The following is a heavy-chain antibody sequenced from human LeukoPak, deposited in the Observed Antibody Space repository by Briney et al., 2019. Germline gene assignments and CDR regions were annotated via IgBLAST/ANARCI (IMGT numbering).Heavy chain of an antibody. Sequence: GGSLILSCAASGFTFGSYSMNWVRQAPGKGLEWVSSIISSSSYIYYADSVKGRFTISRDNAKNSLYLQMNSLRAEDTAVYYCARTRAPSNGRVLYYMDVWGKGTTVTVSS. J-gene: IGHJ6*03. V-gene: IGHV3-21*01. CDR1: GFTFGSYS. CDR2: IISSSSYI. D-gene: IGHD2-2*01. CDR3: ARTRAPSNGRVLYYMDV.